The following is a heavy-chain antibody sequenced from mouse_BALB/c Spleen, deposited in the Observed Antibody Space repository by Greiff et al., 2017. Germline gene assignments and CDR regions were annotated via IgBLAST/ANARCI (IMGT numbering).Heavy chain of an antibody. CDR2: IDPSDSYT. Sequence: QVQLQQPGAELVKPGASVKMSCKASGYTFTSYWMHWVKQRPGQGLEWIGVIDPSDSYTSYNQKFKGKATLTVDTSSSTAYMQLSSLTSEDSAVYYWTRGYYRSYAMDYWGQRTSGNGSA. CDR3: TRGYYRSYAMDY. V-gene: IGHV1S127*01. J-gene: IGHJ4*01. CDR1: GYTFTSYW. D-gene: IGHD2-14*01.